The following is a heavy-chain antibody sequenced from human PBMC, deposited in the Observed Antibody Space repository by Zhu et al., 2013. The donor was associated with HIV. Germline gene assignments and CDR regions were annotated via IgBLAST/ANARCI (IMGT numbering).Heavy chain of an antibody. CDR1: GYTFTGYY. V-gene: IGHV1-2*02. D-gene: IGHD1-7*01. Sequence: QVQLVQSGAEVKKPGASVKVSCKASGYTFTGYYMHWVRQAPGQGLEWMGWINPNSGGTDSARKFQGRLTMTRDTSISTAYMELSRLRSDDTAVYYCATLGNSYGMDVWGQGTTVTVSS. CDR2: INPNSGGT. CDR3: ATLGNSYGMDV. J-gene: IGHJ6*02.